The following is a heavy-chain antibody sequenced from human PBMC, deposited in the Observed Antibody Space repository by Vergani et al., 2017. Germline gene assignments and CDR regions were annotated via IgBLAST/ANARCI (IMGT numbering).Heavy chain of an antibody. CDR3: TKGSRGYTGYFFDY. CDR1: GFSFPGYA. CDR2: VSGSSATP. D-gene: IGHD5-12*01. J-gene: IGHJ4*02. V-gene: IGHV3-23*01. Sequence: EVQLLESGGGLVQPGGSLRLSCEASGFSFPGYAMSWVRQDPGKGLGWVSSVSGSSATPYYADFVKGRFIISRDNSKNTLHLQMNSVRAVDTAVYYCTKGSRGYTGYFFDYWGQGALATVSA.